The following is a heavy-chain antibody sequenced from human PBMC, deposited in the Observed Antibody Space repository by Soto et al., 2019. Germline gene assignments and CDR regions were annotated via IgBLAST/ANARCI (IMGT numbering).Heavy chain of an antibody. J-gene: IGHJ5*02. V-gene: IGHV3-48*01. Sequence: GGSLRLSCAASGFTFSSYSMNWVRQAPGKGLEWVSYISSSSTIYYADSVKGRFTISRDNAKNSLYLQMNSLRAEDTAVYYCARVLGDLPPFDPWGQGTLVTVSS. D-gene: IGHD2-21*02. CDR2: ISSSSTI. CDR1: GFTFSSYS. CDR3: ARVLGDLPPFDP.